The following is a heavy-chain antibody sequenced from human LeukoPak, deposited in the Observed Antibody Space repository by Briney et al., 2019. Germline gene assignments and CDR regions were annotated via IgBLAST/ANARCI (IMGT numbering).Heavy chain of an antibody. CDR1: GGSFSGYY. Sequence: PSETLSLTCAVYGGSFSGYYWSWIRQPPGKGLEWIGEINHSGSTNYNPSLKSRVTISVDTSKNQFSLKLSSVTAADTAVYYCARGIGDDSSGYGVDYWGRGTLVTVSS. CDR2: INHSGST. V-gene: IGHV4-34*01. J-gene: IGHJ4*02. CDR3: ARGIGDDSSGYGVDY. D-gene: IGHD3-22*01.